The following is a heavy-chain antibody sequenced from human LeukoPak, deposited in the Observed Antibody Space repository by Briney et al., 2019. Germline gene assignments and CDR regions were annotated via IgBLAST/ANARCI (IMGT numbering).Heavy chain of an antibody. CDR3: ALRTGDY. CDR1: GFPFSTYD. D-gene: IGHD5-12*01. Sequence: GGSLRLSCAASGFPFSTYDMNWVRQAPGKGLEWVSSISSSGAYIYYADTVKGRFTISRDNAKNLLYLQMNSLRAEDTAVYYCALRTGDYWGQGTLVTVSS. J-gene: IGHJ4*02. V-gene: IGHV3-21*01. CDR2: ISSSGAYI.